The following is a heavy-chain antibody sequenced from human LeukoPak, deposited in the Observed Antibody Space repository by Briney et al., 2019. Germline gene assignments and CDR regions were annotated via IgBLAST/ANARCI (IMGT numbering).Heavy chain of an antibody. Sequence: ASVAVSCKASGYTFTGYYMHWVRQAPGQGLEWRGWTNPNSGGTNYAQKFQGRVTMTRDTSISTAYMELSRLRSDDTAVYYCARAPAGWTDADYYYYYMDVWGKGTTVTISS. CDR3: ARAPAGWTDADYYYYYMDV. V-gene: IGHV1-2*02. D-gene: IGHD1-1*01. CDR2: TNPNSGGT. J-gene: IGHJ6*03. CDR1: GYTFTGYY.